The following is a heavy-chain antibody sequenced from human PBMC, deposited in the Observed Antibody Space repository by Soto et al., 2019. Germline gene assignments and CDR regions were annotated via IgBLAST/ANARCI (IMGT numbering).Heavy chain of an antibody. CDR3: ARCRGPNCSSRMDV. Sequence: PGGSLRLSCAASGFTFSNYLMSWARQSPGKGLEWVASIKQDGSEQYSVDSVKGRFTISRDNVRNSLYLQMKSLRAEDTAVYYCARCRGPNCSSRMDVWGQGTTVTVSS. J-gene: IGHJ6*02. CDR2: IKQDGSEQ. CDR1: GFTFSNYL. D-gene: IGHD2-2*01. V-gene: IGHV3-7*03.